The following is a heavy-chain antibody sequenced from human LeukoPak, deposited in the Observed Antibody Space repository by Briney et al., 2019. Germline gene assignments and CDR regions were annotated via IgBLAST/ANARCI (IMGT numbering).Heavy chain of an antibody. J-gene: IGHJ4*02. CDR3: AKDEKRYYDYVWGSYRYTFDY. Sequence: GKSLRLSCAASGLTFRNYGMHWVRQAPGKGLEWVAVIWYDGSNKYYADSVKGRFTISRDNSKDTLYLQMNSLRAEDTAVYYCAKDEKRYYDYVWGSYRYTFDYWGQGTLVTVSS. CDR1: GLTFRNYG. D-gene: IGHD3-16*02. V-gene: IGHV3-33*06. CDR2: IWYDGSNK.